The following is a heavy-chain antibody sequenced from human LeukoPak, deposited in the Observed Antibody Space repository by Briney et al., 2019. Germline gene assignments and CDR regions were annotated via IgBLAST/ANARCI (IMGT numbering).Heavy chain of an antibody. CDR1: GFTFSDYY. CDR2: IWYDGSNK. Sequence: GGSLRLSCAASGFTFSDYYMSWIRQAPGKGLEWVAVIWYDGSNKYYADSVKGRFTISRDNSKNTLYLQMNSLRAEDTAVYYCARSPTSPMYYLDYWGQGTLVTVSS. CDR3: ARSPTSPMYYLDY. V-gene: IGHV3-33*08. D-gene: IGHD3-10*02. J-gene: IGHJ4*02.